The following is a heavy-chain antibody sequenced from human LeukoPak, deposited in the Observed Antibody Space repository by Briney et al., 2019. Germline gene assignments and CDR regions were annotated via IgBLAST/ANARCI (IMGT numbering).Heavy chain of an antibody. Sequence: ASVKVSCKASGYTFTSYDINWVRRATGQGLEWMGWMNPNSGNTGYAQKFQGRVTMTRNTSISTAYMERSSLRSEDTAVYYCARGGLGITMVRGVKDGMDVWGQGTTVTVSS. V-gene: IGHV1-8*01. CDR3: ARGGLGITMVRGVKDGMDV. CDR1: GYTFTSYD. J-gene: IGHJ6*02. D-gene: IGHD3-10*01. CDR2: MNPNSGNT.